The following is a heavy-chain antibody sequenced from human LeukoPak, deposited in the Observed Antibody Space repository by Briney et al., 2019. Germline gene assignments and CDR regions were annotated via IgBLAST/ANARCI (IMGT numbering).Heavy chain of an antibody. D-gene: IGHD2-2*01. CDR2: IYYSGST. CDR3: ARDLRHCSSTSCLDY. Sequence: SETLSLTCTVSGGSISSSSYYWGWIRQPPGKGLEWIGSIYYSGSTYYNPSLKSRVTISVDTSKNQFSLKLSSVTAADTAVYYCARDLRHCSSTSCLDYWGQGTLVTVSS. V-gene: IGHV4-39*07. J-gene: IGHJ4*02. CDR1: GGSISSSSYY.